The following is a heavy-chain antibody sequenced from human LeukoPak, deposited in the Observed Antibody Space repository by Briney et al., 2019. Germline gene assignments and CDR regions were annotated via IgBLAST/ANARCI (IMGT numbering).Heavy chain of an antibody. CDR2: ISSSGSTI. V-gene: IGHV3-48*03. D-gene: IGHD6-13*01. J-gene: IGHJ4*02. CDR3: AKDRFIAAAGTVSGY. Sequence: GGSLRLSCAASGFTFSSYEMNWVRQAPGKGLEWVSYISSSGSTIYYADSVKGRFSISRDNSKNTLYLQMNSLRAEDTAVYYCAKDRFIAAAGTVSGYWGQGTLVTVSS. CDR1: GFTFSSYE.